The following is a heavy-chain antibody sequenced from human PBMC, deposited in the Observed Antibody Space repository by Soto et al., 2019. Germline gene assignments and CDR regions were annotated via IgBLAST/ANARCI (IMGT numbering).Heavy chain of an antibody. D-gene: IGHD6-13*01. CDR1: GVSISSGNW. J-gene: IGHJ4*02. V-gene: IGHV4-4*02. CDR2: IHNSGSA. Sequence: QVQLQESGPGLVKPSGTLSLTCAVSGVSISSGNWWSWVRQPQGKGLEFIGEIHNSGSANYNPSLKSRLSMSVDKSKNQFSLNLGSVSAADPAVYYGARYRAAGGTYYVDHCGLGTLVTVSS. CDR3: ARYRAAGGTYYVDH.